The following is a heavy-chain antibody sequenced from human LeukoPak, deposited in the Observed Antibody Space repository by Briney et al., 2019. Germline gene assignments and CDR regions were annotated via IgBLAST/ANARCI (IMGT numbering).Heavy chain of an antibody. Sequence: GGSLRLSCAASGFTFSSYGMHWVRQAPGKGLEWVAFIRYDGSNKYYADSVKGRFTISRDNSKNTLYLQMNSLRAEDTAVYYCARDNRYDSSGYYLDYWGQGTLVTVSS. D-gene: IGHD3-22*01. CDR2: IRYDGSNK. CDR3: ARDNRYDSSGYYLDY. J-gene: IGHJ4*02. V-gene: IGHV3-30*02. CDR1: GFTFSSYG.